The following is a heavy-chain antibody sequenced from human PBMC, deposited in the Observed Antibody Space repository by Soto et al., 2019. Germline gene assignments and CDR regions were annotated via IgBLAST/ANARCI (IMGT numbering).Heavy chain of an antibody. D-gene: IGHD2-2*02. Sequence: PSETLSLTCTVSGGSVTNSSYYWGWIRQSPGKGLEWIGSVYYRGRSYSKSSVKSRVTISVDTSKTRFSLSLNSVTASDTAVYFCVSQRHTVPTQDYFDYWGPGDLVTVSS. V-gene: IGHV4-39*01. CDR2: VYYRGRS. CDR3: VSQRHTVPTQDYFDY. CDR1: GGSVTNSSYY. J-gene: IGHJ4*02.